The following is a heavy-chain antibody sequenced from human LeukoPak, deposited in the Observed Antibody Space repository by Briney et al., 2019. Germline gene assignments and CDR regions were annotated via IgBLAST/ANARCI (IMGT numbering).Heavy chain of an antibody. CDR2: FDPEDGET. CDR1: GYTLTELS. Sequence: GASVKVSCKVSGYTLTELSMHWVRQAPGKGLEWMGGFDPEDGETIYAQKFQGRVTMTEGTSTDTAYMELSSLRSEDTAVYYCATDPLGYYDSSGHTSPFDYWGQGTLVTVSS. J-gene: IGHJ4*02. V-gene: IGHV1-24*01. D-gene: IGHD3-22*01. CDR3: ATDPLGYYDSSGHTSPFDY.